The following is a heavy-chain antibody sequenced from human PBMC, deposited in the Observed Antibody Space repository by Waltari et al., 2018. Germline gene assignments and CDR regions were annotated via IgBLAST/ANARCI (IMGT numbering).Heavy chain of an antibody. CDR3: ASEEISLDRDGKQQLVLFGDY. J-gene: IGHJ4*02. D-gene: IGHD6-13*01. CDR1: GGTFSSYA. V-gene: IGHV1-69*04. Sequence: QVQLVQSGAEVKKPGSSVKVSCKASGGTFSSYAISWVRQAPGQGLEWMGGIIPILGIANYAQKFQGRVTITADESTSTAYMELSSLRSEDTAVYYCASEEISLDRDGKQQLVLFGDYWGQGTLVTVSS. CDR2: IIPILGIA.